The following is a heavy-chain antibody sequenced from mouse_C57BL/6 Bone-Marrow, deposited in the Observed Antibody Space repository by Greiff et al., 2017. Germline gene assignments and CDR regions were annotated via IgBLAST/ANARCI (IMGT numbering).Heavy chain of an antibody. CDR2: ISSGGDYI. CDR1: GFTFSSYA. CDR3: TLNSNYLAWYAY. Sequence: EVKLVEPGEGLVKPGGSLKLSCAASGFTFSSYAMSWVRQTPEKRLEWVAYISSGGDYIYYADTVKGRVTISRDNTRNTLYLQMSSLKSEDTAMYYCTLNSNYLAWYAYWDQGTLVTVTA. V-gene: IGHV5-9-1*02. J-gene: IGHJ3*01. D-gene: IGHD2-5*01.